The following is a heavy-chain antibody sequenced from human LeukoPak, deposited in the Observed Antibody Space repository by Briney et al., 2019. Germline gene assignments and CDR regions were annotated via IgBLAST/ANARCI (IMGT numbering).Heavy chain of an antibody. J-gene: IGHJ3*02. CDR2: ISSSGSTK. D-gene: IGHD3-22*01. Sequence: GGSLRLSCAASGFTFSSYEMNWVSQAPGKGLEWVSYISSSGSTKYYADSVKGRFTISRDNSKNTLYLQMDSLRAEDTAVYYCARIKYYSDSSGYYYDAFDIWGQGTMVTVSS. CDR3: ARIKYYSDSSGYYYDAFDI. V-gene: IGHV3-48*03. CDR1: GFTFSSYE.